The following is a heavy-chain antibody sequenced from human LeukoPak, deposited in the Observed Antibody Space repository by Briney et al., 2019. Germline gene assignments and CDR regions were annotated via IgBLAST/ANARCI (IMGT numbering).Heavy chain of an antibody. D-gene: IGHD5/OR15-5a*01. CDR1: GFTFNNAW. V-gene: IGHV3-15*01. CDR3: TTYTVVSGEPYFDD. J-gene: IGHJ4*02. Sequence: GGSLRLSCAASGFTFNNAWMSWVRQAPGKGLEWVGRIKSKNDGGAVDHAAPVRGRFTISRDDSKNTLYLQMNSLKTEDTAVYYCTTYTVVSGEPYFDDWGQGTLVTVSS. CDR2: IKSKNDGGAV.